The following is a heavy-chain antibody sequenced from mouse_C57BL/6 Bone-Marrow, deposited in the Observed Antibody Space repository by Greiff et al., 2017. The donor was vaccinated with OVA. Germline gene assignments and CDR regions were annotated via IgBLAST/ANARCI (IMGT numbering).Heavy chain of an antibody. Sequence: EVQLVESGPGLVKPSQSLSLTCSVTGYSITSCYFWYLIRQFPGNQLECVGFISYDGSNNYNPSLKNRISITRDTSNNQFFLTLNSVTTEDTAAYYGARMSTTGGYYFGYWGQGTTLTVSS. CDR3: ARMSTTGGYYFGY. J-gene: IGHJ2*01. D-gene: IGHD2-4*01. CDR1: GYSITSCYF. V-gene: IGHV3-6*01. CDR2: ISYDGSN.